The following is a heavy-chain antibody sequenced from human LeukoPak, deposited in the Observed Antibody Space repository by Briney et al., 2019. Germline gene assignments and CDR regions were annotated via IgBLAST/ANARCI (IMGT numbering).Heavy chain of an antibody. CDR2: ISSSSSYI. CDR1: GFTFSSYS. D-gene: IGHD3-10*01. CDR3: ARNLSPDRSQITMVRRTLNEKYGMDV. V-gene: IGHV3-21*01. J-gene: IGHJ6*02. Sequence: GGSLRLSCAASGFTFSSYSMNWVRQAPGKGLEWVSSISSSSSYIYYADSVKGRFTISRDNAKNSLYLQMNSLRAEDTAVYYCARNLSPDRSQITMVRRTLNEKYGMDVWGQGTTVTVSS.